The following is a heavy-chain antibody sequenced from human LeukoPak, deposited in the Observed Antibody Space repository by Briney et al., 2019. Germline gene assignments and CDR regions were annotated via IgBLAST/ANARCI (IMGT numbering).Heavy chain of an antibody. D-gene: IGHD3-22*01. J-gene: IGHJ4*02. V-gene: IGHV4-34*01. CDR1: GGSFSGYY. CDR3: ARVQSGYPDY. Sequence: SETLSLTCAVYGGSFSGYYWSWIRQPPGKGLEWIREINHSGSTNYNPSLKSRVTISVDTSKNQFSLKLSSVTAADTAVYYCARVQSGYPDYWGQGTLVTVSS. CDR2: INHSGST.